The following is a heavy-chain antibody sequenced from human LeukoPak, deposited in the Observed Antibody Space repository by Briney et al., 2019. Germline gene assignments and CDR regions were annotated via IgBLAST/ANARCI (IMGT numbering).Heavy chain of an antibody. CDR3: AREVGYCSSTSCYNWFDP. J-gene: IGHJ5*02. CDR1: GFSVSSYY. V-gene: IGHV3-66*01. Sequence: PWGSLRLSCAASGFSVSSYYLSWVRQAPGKGLEWVSVIYSGGSTYYAHSVKGRFTISIDKSKNTLYLKMNRLRAEDTAVYYCAREVGYCSSTSCYNWFDPWGQGTLVTVSS. CDR2: IYSGGST. D-gene: IGHD2-2*01.